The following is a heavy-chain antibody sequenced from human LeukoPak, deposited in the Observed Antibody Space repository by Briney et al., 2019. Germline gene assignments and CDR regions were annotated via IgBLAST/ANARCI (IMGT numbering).Heavy chain of an antibody. CDR2: ISYDGSNK. J-gene: IGHJ4*02. Sequence: GRSLRLSCAASGFTFSSYGMHWVRQAPGKGLEWVAVISYDGSNKYYADSVKGRFTISRDNSKNTLYLQMNSLRAEDTAVYYCAKQLLWFGELGGFDYWGQGTLVTVSS. D-gene: IGHD3-10*01. CDR3: AKQLLWFGELGGFDY. V-gene: IGHV3-30*18. CDR1: GFTFSSYG.